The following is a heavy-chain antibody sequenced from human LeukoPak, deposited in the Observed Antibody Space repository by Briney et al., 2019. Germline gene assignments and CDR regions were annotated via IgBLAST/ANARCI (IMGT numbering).Heavy chain of an antibody. J-gene: IGHJ4*02. CDR3: ARGRGSYSCDFDY. CDR1: GGSISSSSYY. CDR2: INHSGST. V-gene: IGHV4-39*07. D-gene: IGHD1-26*01. Sequence: SETLSLTCTVSGGSISSSSYYWGWIRQPPGKGLEWIGEINHSGSTNYNPSLKSRVTISVDTSKNQFSLKLSSVTAADTAVYYCARGRGSYSCDFDYWGQGTLVTVSS.